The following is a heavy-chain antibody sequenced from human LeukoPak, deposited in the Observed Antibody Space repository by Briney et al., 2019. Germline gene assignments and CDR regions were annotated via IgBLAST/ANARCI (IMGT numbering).Heavy chain of an antibody. CDR3: AKDGGFTSWYEDWFDP. Sequence: GGSLRLSCAASGFTFSSYAMYWVRQAPGKGLEWVAVISYDGSNEYYADSVKGRFTISRDNSKNTLYLQMNSLRAEDTAVYYCAKDGGFTSWYEDWFDPWGQGTLVTVSS. D-gene: IGHD6-13*01. J-gene: IGHJ5*02. V-gene: IGHV3-30-3*01. CDR2: ISYDGSNE. CDR1: GFTFSSYA.